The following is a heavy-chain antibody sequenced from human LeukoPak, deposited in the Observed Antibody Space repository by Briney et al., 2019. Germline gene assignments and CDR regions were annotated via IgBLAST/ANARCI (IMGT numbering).Heavy chain of an antibody. V-gene: IGHV3-30*18. CDR2: ISYDGSNK. J-gene: IGHJ4*02. CDR3: AKGGDSGDYGWYFDY. Sequence: GGSLRLSCAASGFTFSSYGMHWVRQAPGKGLEWVAVISYDGSNKYYADSVKGRFTISRDNSKNTLYLQMNSLRAEDTAVYYCAKGGDSGDYGWYFDYRGQGTLVTVSS. D-gene: IGHD4-17*01. CDR1: GFTFSSYG.